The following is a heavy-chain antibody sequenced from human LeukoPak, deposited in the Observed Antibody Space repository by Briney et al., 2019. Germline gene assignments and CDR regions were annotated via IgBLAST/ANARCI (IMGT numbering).Heavy chain of an antibody. CDR3: ARENCSGGTCYSNSNGMDV. V-gene: IGHV4-59*01. J-gene: IGHJ6*02. CDR1: GGFISGYY. D-gene: IGHD2-15*01. CDR2: IYYSRST. Sequence: PSETLSLTRTVSGGFISGYYGSWIRQPPGKGLEWIGYIYYSRSTKYNPSLESRVTISVDTSKSQFSLKLTSVTATDTAVYYCARENCSGGTCYSNSNGMDVWGQGTTVTVSS.